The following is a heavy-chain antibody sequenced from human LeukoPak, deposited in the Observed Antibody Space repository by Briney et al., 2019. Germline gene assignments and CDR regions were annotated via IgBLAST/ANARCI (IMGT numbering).Heavy chain of an antibody. CDR1: GGSIGSSSYY. CDR2: IYYSGST. J-gene: IGHJ4*02. CDR3: ARGVGLTQGGAFDF. D-gene: IGHD3-16*01. V-gene: IGHV4-39*07. Sequence: PSETLSLPCTVSGGSIGSSSYYWGWVRPPPGKGLGWVGSIYYSGSTYYNPSLKSRVTISVDTSKNQFSLKLSSVTAADTAVYYCARGVGLTQGGAFDFWGQGTLVTVSS.